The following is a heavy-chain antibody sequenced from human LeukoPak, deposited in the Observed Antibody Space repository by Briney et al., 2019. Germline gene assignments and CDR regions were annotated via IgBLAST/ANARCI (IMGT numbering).Heavy chain of an antibody. D-gene: IGHD5-18*01. J-gene: IGHJ4*02. Sequence: PSETLSLTCTVSGGSISSYYWSWIRQPPGKGLEWIGYIYYSGSTNYNPSLKSRVTISVDTPKNQFSLKLSSVTAADTAVYYCARGFSGYSYALDYWGQGTLVTVSS. CDR1: GGSISSYY. V-gene: IGHV4-59*01. CDR2: IYYSGST. CDR3: ARGFSGYSYALDY.